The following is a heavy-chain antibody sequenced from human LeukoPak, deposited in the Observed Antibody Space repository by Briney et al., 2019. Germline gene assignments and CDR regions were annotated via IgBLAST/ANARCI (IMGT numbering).Heavy chain of an antibody. CDR2: IYYSGST. Sequence: PSETLSLTCTVSGGSISSGDYYWSWIRQPPGKGLEWIGYIYYSGSTYYNPSLKSRVTISVDTSKNQFSLQLNSVTPEDTAVYYCARGSGYEEWFDPWGQGTLVTVSS. CDR3: ARGSGYEEWFDP. J-gene: IGHJ5*02. CDR1: GGSISSGDYY. D-gene: IGHD5-12*01. V-gene: IGHV4-30-4*01.